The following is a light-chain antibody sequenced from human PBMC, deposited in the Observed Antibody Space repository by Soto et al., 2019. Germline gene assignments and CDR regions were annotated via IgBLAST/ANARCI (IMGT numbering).Light chain of an antibody. Sequence: QSALTQPASVSESPGQSITISCTGTSSDIGGYNYVSWYQQHPGKAPKVMIYEVSNRPSGVSNRFSGSKSANTASLTISGLQAEDEADYYCSSYTSSNTFMIFGGGTKLTVL. J-gene: IGLJ2*01. CDR2: EVS. V-gene: IGLV2-14*01. CDR1: SSDIGGYNY. CDR3: SSYTSSNTFMI.